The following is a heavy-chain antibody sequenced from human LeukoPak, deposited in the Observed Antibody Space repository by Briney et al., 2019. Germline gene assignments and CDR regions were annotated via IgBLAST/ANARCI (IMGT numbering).Heavy chain of an antibody. V-gene: IGHV3-23*01. J-gene: IGHJ4*02. Sequence: GGSLRLSCAASGFTFSDYYMSWIRQVPGKGLEWVSAICCSDGSRYYADSVKGRFTISRDNSKNTLYLQMNSLRGADKAVYYCAKGGSPSCYSSSGYWGQGTLVTVSS. CDR1: GFTFSDYY. CDR2: ICCSDGSR. D-gene: IGHD2-2*01. CDR3: AKGGSPSCYSSSGY.